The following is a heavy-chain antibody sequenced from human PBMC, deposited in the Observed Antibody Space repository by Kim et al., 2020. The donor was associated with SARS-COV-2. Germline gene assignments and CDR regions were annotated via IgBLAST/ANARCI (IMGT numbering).Heavy chain of an antibody. V-gene: IGHV6-1*01. CDR2: SQWFN. CDR3: AEGYGMHV. Sequence: SQWFNDYAASVKSRITVSPDTSKNQFSLPLNSVTPDDAAVYYCAEGYGMHVWGQGTTVTVSS. J-gene: IGHJ6*02.